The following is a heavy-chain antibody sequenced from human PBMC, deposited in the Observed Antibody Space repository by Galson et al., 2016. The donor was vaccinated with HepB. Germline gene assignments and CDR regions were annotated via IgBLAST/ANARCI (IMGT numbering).Heavy chain of an antibody. V-gene: IGHV4-34*01. CDR3: ARGSFLYGSRT. D-gene: IGHD3-10*01. CDR2: IAQSGRT. Sequence: LSLTCAVYGGSFSDFYWSWIRQPPGKGLEWIGEIAQSGRTNYNPSLKSRLTISVDPSKNQFSLTLRSVTAADTAVYYCARGSFLYGSRTWGQGTLVTVSS. J-gene: IGHJ5*02. CDR1: GGSFSDFY.